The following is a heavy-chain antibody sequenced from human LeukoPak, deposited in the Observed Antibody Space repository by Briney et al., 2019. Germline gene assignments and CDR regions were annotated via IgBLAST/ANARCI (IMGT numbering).Heavy chain of an antibody. CDR3: ARKVGFYYYDSRGYGPVDY. V-gene: IGHV1-2*02. Sequence: ASVKVSCKSSGYTFTGYYMHWVRQAPGQGLEWMGWITPNSGDTNSAQKFQGRVTMTRDTAISTAYMELKRLTSDDTAVYYCARKVGFYYYDSRGYGPVDYWGQGTLVTVSS. J-gene: IGHJ4*02. CDR1: GYTFTGYY. CDR2: ITPNSGDT. D-gene: IGHD3-22*01.